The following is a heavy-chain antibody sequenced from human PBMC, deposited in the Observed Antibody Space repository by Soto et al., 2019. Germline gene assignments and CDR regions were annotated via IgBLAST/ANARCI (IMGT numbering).Heavy chain of an antibody. CDR1: GFTFSSYA. Sequence: GGSLSLSCAASGFTFSSYAMHWVRQAPGKGLEWVAVISYDGSNKYYADSVKGRFTISRDNSKNTLYLQMNSLRAEDTAVYYCARDFITGTSYYYYGMDVWGQGTTVTVSS. V-gene: IGHV3-30-3*01. J-gene: IGHJ6*02. CDR2: ISYDGSNK. D-gene: IGHD1-7*01. CDR3: ARDFITGTSYYYYGMDV.